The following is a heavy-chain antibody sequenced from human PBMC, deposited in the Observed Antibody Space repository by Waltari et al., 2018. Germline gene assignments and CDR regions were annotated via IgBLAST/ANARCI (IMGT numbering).Heavy chain of an antibody. Sequence: EVQLLESGGGLVQPGGSLRLSCSASGFTFSSYAMSWVRQAPGKGLEWVSVIYSGGSTYYADSVKGRFTISRDNSKNTLYLQMNSLRAEDTAVYYCATDLPPGELLRYWGQGTLVTVSS. J-gene: IGHJ4*02. V-gene: IGHV3-23*03. CDR1: GFTFSSYA. D-gene: IGHD1-26*01. CDR2: IYSGGST. CDR3: ATDLPPGELLRY.